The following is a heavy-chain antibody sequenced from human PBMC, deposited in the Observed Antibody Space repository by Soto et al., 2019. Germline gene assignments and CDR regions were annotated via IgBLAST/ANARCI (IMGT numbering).Heavy chain of an antibody. CDR2: IWYDGSNK. D-gene: IGHD3-10*01. CDR1: GFTFSSYG. V-gene: IGHV3-33*01. J-gene: IGHJ4*02. CDR3: ARDDLRATMVRGATADY. Sequence: GGSLRLSCAASGFTFSSYGMHWVRQAPGKGLEWVAVIWYDGSNKYYADSVKGRFTISRDNSKNTLYLQMNSLRAEDTAVYYCARDDLRATMVRGATADYWGQGTLVTVSS.